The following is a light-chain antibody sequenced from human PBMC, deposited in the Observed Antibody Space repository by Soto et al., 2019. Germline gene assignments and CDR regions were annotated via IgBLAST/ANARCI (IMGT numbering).Light chain of an antibody. CDR3: QSYDSSLSGYV. V-gene: IGLV1-40*01. J-gene: IGLJ1*01. CDR2: ENN. CDR1: SSNIGAGYE. Sequence: QSVLTQPPSVSEAPGQRVTISCTGSSSNIGAGYEAHWYQQVPGTDPKLLIYENNNRPSGVHDRFSGSKSGTSASLAITGLQAEDEAEYYCQSYDSSLSGYVFGTGTKLTVL.